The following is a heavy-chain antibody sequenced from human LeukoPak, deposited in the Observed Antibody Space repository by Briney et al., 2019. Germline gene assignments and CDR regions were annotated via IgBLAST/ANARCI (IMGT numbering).Heavy chain of an antibody. J-gene: IGHJ2*01. V-gene: IGHV4-59*01. Sequence: SSETLSLTCTVSGGSISNYYWSWIRQPPGKGLEWIGYIYYSGSTNYNPSLKSRVTISVDTSKNQFSLKLSSVTAADTAVYYCARVYYSSSYDYWYFDLWGRGTLVTVSS. D-gene: IGHD6-13*01. CDR1: GGSISNYY. CDR2: IYYSGST. CDR3: ARVYYSSSYDYWYFDL.